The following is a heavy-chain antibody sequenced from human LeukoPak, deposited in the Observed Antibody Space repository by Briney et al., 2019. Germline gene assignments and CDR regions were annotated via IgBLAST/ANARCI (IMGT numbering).Heavy chain of an antibody. CDR3: ARRKSFYDSSGYFDH. J-gene: IGHJ4*02. CDR1: GDSIRSTSYY. CDR2: IYYSGNT. V-gene: IGHV4-39*01. Sequence: SETLSLTCTVSGDSIRSTSYYWGWIRQPPGKGLGWIGSIYYSGNTYYNPSLKSRVTIAVDTSKNQFSLTLNSVTAADTAVYYCARRKSFYDSSGYFDHWGRGTLVTVS. D-gene: IGHD3-22*01.